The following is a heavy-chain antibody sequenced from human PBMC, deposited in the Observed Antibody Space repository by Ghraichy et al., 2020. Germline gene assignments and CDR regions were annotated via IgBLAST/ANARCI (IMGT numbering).Heavy chain of an antibody. Sequence: SETLSLTCAVSGGSISSGGYSWSWIRQPPGKGLEWIGYIYHSGSTYYNPSLKSRVTISVDRSKNQFSLKLSSVTAADTAVYYCARGADSGDYEIYFDYWGQGTLVTVSS. CDR1: GGSISSGGYS. V-gene: IGHV4-30-2*01. J-gene: IGHJ4*02. D-gene: IGHD4-17*01. CDR2: IYHSGST. CDR3: ARGADSGDYEIYFDY.